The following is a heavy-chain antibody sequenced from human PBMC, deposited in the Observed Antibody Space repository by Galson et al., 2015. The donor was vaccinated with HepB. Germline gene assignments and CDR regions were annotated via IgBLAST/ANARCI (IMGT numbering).Heavy chain of an antibody. CDR2: ISSGSTTI. CDR3: VFLRDNDLKPLDY. CDR1: TFIFSTYS. V-gene: IGHV3-48*04. D-gene: IGHD3-3*01. J-gene: IGHJ4*02. Sequence: SLRLSCAASTFIFSTYSMNWVRQAPGKGLEWVSYISSGSTTIYYADSVKGRFTISRDNAKMSLYLQMNGLRVEDTAVYYCVFLRDNDLKPLDYWGQGTLVTVSS.